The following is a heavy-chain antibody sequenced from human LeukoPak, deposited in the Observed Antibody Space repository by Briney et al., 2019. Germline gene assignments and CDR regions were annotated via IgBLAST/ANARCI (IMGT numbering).Heavy chain of an antibody. Sequence: PSETLSLTCTVSGGSISSSSYYWGWIRQPPGKGLEWIGSIYYSGSTYYNPSLKSRVTISVDTSKNQFSLKLSSVTAADTAVYYSARILYYDFWSAAFDPWGQGTLVTVSS. CDR2: IYYSGST. CDR1: GGSISSSSYY. J-gene: IGHJ5*02. V-gene: IGHV4-39*01. CDR3: ARILYYDFWSAAFDP. D-gene: IGHD3-3*01.